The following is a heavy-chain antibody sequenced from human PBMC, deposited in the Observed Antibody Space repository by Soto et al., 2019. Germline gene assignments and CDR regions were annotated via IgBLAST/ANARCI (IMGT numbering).Heavy chain of an antibody. V-gene: IGHV3-21*01. CDR2: ISSSSSYI. Sequence: EVQLVESGGGLVKPGGSLRLSCAASGFTFSSYSMNWVRQAPGKGLEWVSSISSSSSYIYYADSVKGRFTISRDNAKNSLYMQMNSLSAEYTAVYYCARGYHYYDSSGYDKWDAFDIWGQGTMVPVSS. D-gene: IGHD3-22*01. J-gene: IGHJ3*02. CDR1: GFTFSSYS. CDR3: ARGYHYYDSSGYDKWDAFDI.